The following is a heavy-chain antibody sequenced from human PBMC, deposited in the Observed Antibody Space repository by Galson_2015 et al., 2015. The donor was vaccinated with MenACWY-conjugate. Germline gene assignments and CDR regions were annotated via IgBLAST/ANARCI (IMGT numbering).Heavy chain of an antibody. J-gene: IGHJ6*02. CDR3: VRHPPGGRGMDV. V-gene: IGHV5-51*01. D-gene: IGHD1-26*01. CDR2: ISPIDSKT. CDR1: GYNFITYW. Sequence: QSGAGVKKPGESLEISCKASGYNFITYWIGWVRQVPGKGLEWVGLISPIDSKTRYSPAFEGRVTISADNSITTAYLQWNSLQASDTAMYYCVRHPPGGRGMDVWGQGTTVTVSS.